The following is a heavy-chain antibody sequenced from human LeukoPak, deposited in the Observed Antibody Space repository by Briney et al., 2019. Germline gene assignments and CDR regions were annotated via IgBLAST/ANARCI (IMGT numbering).Heavy chain of an antibody. D-gene: IGHD3-10*01. J-gene: IGHJ5*02. CDR1: GVTLSPYG. Sequence: PGGSLRPSCAASGVTLSPYGMHWVREAPGKGLEGVAVISYEGGTQHYADSVKGRFNISRDNPRNTLYLQMNILRAEDTAVYYCAKEGTPHVSTWYDLWGQGTQVIVSS. CDR3: AKEGTPHVSTWYDL. V-gene: IGHV3-30*18. CDR2: ISYEGGTQ.